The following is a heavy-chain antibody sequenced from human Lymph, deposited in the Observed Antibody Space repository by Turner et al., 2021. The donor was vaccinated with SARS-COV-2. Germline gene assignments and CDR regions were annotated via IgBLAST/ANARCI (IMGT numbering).Heavy chain of an antibody. Sequence: EVQLVETGGGLILPGGSLRLSCAASGFTVSSNYMSWVRQAPGKGLEWVSVIYNGGTTYYADSVKGRFTISRDNSKNTLYLQMNSLRAEDTAVYYCARDLGPLAFDIWGQGTMVTVSS. CDR3: ARDLGPLAFDI. V-gene: IGHV3-53*02. J-gene: IGHJ3*02. CDR1: GFTVSSNY. CDR2: IYNGGTT.